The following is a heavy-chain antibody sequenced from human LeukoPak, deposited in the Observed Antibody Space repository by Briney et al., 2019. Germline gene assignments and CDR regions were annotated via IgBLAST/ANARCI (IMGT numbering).Heavy chain of an antibody. CDR3: ARSALEMATIPWYFDL. Sequence: GSSVKVSCKASGGTFSSYAIGWVRQAPGQGLEWMGGIIPIFGTANYAQKFQGRVTITTDESTSTAYMELSSLRSEDTAVYYCARSALEMATIPWYFDLWGRGTLVTVSS. V-gene: IGHV1-69*05. CDR1: GGTFSSYA. CDR2: IIPIFGTA. D-gene: IGHD5-24*01. J-gene: IGHJ2*01.